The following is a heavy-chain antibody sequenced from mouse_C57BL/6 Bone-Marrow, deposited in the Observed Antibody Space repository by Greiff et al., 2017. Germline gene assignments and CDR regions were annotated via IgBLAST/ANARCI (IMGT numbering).Heavy chain of an antibody. J-gene: IGHJ4*01. CDR2: IRSKSNNYAT. CDR3: VRHLYEGMGY. D-gene: IGHD2-3*01. V-gene: IGHV10-1*01. CDR1: GFSFNTYA. Sequence: EVKLVESGGGLVQPKGSLKLSCAASGFSFNTYAMNWVRQAPGKGLEWVARIRSKSNNYATYYADSVKDRFTISRDASESMLYLQMNNLKTEDTAVYYCVRHLYEGMGYWGQGTSVTVSS.